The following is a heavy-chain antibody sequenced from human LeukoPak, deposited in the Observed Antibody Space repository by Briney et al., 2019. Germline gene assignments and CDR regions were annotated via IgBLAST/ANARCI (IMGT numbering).Heavy chain of an antibody. J-gene: IGHJ6*02. CDR2: TYYRSKWYN. CDR1: GDSVSSNSAG. CDR3: ARWAAGHGMDV. Sequence: SQTLSLTCAISGDSVSSNSAGWNWIRLSPSRGLEWLGRTYYRSKWYNDYAVSAESRITINPDTSKNQFSLQLNSVTPEDTAVYYCARWAAGHGMDVWGQGTTVTVS. D-gene: IGHD6-13*01. V-gene: IGHV6-1*01.